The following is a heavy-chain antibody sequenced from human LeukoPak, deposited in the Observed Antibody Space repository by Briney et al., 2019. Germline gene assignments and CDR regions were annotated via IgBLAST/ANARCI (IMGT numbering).Heavy chain of an antibody. CDR3: AREVYGDYSLPLFDY. Sequence: SETLSLTCTVFGGSISSYYWSWIRQPAGKGLEWIGRIYTSGSINYNPSLKSRVTMSVDTSKNQFSLKLSSVTAADTTVYYCAREVYGDYSLPLFDYWGQGTLVTVSS. D-gene: IGHD4-17*01. CDR2: IYTSGSI. CDR1: GGSISSYY. V-gene: IGHV4-4*07. J-gene: IGHJ4*02.